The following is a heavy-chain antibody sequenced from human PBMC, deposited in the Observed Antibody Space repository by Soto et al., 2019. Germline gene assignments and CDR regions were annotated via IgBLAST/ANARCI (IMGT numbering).Heavy chain of an antibody. CDR2: ISGSGGST. CDR3: AKGGYYYYYMDV. Sequence: EVQLLESGGGLVQPGGSLRLSCAASGFTFSSYAMSWVRQAPGKGLEWVSAISGSGGSTYYADSVKSRFTISRDNSKNTLYLQMNSLRAEDTAVYYCAKGGYYYYYMDVWGKGTTVTVSS. J-gene: IGHJ6*03. CDR1: GFTFSSYA. V-gene: IGHV3-23*01.